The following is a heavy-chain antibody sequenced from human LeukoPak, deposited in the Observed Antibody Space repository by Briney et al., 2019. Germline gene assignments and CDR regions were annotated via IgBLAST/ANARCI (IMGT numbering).Heavy chain of an antibody. CDR3: ASGYYFDY. Sequence: GRSLRLSCEATGFSFSTYGMHWARQAPGKGLEWVSGISWNSGSIGYADSVKGRFTISRDNAKNSLYLQMNSLRAEDTALYYCASGYYFDYWGQGTLVTVSS. V-gene: IGHV3-9*01. CDR2: ISWNSGSI. J-gene: IGHJ4*02. CDR1: GFSFSTYG. D-gene: IGHD6-25*01.